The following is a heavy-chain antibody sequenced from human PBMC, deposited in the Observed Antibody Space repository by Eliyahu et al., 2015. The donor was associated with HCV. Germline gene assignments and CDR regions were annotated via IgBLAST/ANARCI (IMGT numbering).Heavy chain of an antibody. CDR3: AKGKAYLGILYWWMPGAGDY. J-gene: IGHJ4*02. D-gene: IGHD2-8*02. CDR2: ISSSGGST. CDR1: GFXFSSYA. V-gene: IGHV3-23*01. Sequence: EVQLLESGGGLVQPGGSLRLSCAASGFXFSSYAXSWVRQAPGKGLGWVSAISSSGGSTYYADSVKGRFTISRDNSKNTLYLQLNGLRAEDTAVYYCAKGKAYLGILYWWMPGAGDYWGQGTLVTVSS.